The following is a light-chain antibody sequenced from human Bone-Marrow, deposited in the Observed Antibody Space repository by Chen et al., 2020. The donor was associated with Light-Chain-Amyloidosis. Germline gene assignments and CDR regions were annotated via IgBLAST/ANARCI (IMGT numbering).Light chain of an antibody. CDR2: GIS. CDR3: HQYNDWPLGGT. J-gene: IGKJ1*01. Sequence: EVVMTQSPATLSVSPGERATLSCRASQSVGFKLAWYQQKPGQAPRLLIFGISTRETGIPDRFSGSGSGTEFTLTITSLQSEDCAVYYCHQYNDWPLGGTFGQGTKVDIK. V-gene: IGKV3-15*01. CDR1: QSVGFK.